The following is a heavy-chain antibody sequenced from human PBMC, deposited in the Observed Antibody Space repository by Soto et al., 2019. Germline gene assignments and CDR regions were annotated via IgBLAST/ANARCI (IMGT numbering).Heavy chain of an antibody. CDR1: GGTFSSYA. V-gene: IGHV1-69*13. Sequence: ASVKVSCKASGGTFSSYAISWVRQAPGQGLEWMGGIIPIFGTANYAQKFQGRVTITADESTSTAYMELSSLRSEDTAVYYCAREASGYYDANAFDIWGQGTMVTVSS. CDR2: IIPIFGTA. CDR3: AREASGYYDANAFDI. J-gene: IGHJ3*02. D-gene: IGHD3-22*01.